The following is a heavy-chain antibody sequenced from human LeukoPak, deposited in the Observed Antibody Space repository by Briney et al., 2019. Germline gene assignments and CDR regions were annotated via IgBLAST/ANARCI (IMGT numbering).Heavy chain of an antibody. Sequence: PGGSLRLSCAASGFTFSNYDMHWVRQATGKGLEWVSGIGTAGDIYYPGSVKGRFTISRENAKNSLYLQMNSLRAGDTAVYYCAKDGVVGAVDYWGQGTLVTVSS. CDR2: IGTAGDI. J-gene: IGHJ4*02. V-gene: IGHV3-13*01. CDR3: AKDGVVGAVDY. CDR1: GFTFSNYD. D-gene: IGHD1-26*01.